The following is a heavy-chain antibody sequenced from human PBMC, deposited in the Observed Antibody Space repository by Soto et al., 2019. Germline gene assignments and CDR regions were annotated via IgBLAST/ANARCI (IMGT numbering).Heavy chain of an antibody. CDR3: ARLVVVVALYYYGMDV. V-gene: IGHV1-18*01. D-gene: IGHD2-15*01. CDR1: GYTFTSYG. CDR2: ISAYNGNT. Sequence: QVQLVQSGAEVKKPGASVKVSCKASGYTFTSYGISWVRQAPGQGLEWMGWISAYNGNTNYAQKLQGRVTMTPDTSTSTAYMELRSLRSDDTAVYYCARLVVVVALYYYGMDVWGQGTTVTVSS. J-gene: IGHJ6*02.